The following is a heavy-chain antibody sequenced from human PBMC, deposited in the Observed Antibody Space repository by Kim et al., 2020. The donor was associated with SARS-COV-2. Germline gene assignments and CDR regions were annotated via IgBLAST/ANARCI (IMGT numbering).Heavy chain of an antibody. CDR1: GYSFTSYW. J-gene: IGHJ6*02. CDR2: IDPSDSYT. CDR3: ARAPTRRSYYYGMDV. Sequence: GESLKISCKGSGYSFTSYWISWVRQMPGKGLEWMGRIDPSDSYTNYSPSFQGHVTISADKSISTAYLQWSSLKASDTAMYYCARAPTRRSYYYGMDVWGQGTTVTVSS. D-gene: IGHD2-2*01. V-gene: IGHV5-10-1*01.